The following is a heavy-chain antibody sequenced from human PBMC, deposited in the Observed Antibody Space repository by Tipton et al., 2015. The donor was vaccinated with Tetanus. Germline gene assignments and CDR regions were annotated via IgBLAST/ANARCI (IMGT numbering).Heavy chain of an antibody. CDR3: ARSGYYSRAYYHYRMDA. V-gene: IGHV4-34*01. CDR2: INQRGT. CDR1: GGSSSSFY. J-gene: IGHJ6*02. Sequence: TLSLTCAVYGGSSSSFYWSWIRQPPGGGLEWIGEINQRGTSYNPSLKTRATISVDSSKTQLFLNLSSVTAADTAVYYCARSGYYSRAYYHYRMDAWGQGTTVSVSS. D-gene: IGHD3-9*01.